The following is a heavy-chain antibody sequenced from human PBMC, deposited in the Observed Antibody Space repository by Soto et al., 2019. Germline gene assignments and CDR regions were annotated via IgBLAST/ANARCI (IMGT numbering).Heavy chain of an antibody. V-gene: IGHV1-18*01. J-gene: IGHJ6*03. CDR3: ARGLGACGGDCYSYYYYYMDF. CDR1: GYTFTSYG. Sequence: ASVKVSCKASGYTFTSYGISWVRQAPGQGLEWMGWISAYNGNTNYAQKLQGRVTMTTDTSTSTAYMELRSLRSDDTAVYYCARGLGACGGDCYSYYYYYMDFWGQGTTVTVS. CDR2: ISAYNGNT. D-gene: IGHD2-21*01.